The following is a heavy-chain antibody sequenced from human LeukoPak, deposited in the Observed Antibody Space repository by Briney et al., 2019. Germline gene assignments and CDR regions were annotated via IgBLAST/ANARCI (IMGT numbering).Heavy chain of an antibody. J-gene: IGHJ3*02. Sequence: TGGSLRLSCAASGFTFSDYYMSWIRQAPGKGLEWVSYISSSGSTIYYADSVKGRFTISRDNAKNSLYLQMNSLRAEDTAVYYCAREKDYGDYVAYDAFDIWGQGTMVTVS. CDR2: ISSSGSTI. D-gene: IGHD4-17*01. CDR1: GFTFSDYY. V-gene: IGHV3-11*01. CDR3: AREKDYGDYVAYDAFDI.